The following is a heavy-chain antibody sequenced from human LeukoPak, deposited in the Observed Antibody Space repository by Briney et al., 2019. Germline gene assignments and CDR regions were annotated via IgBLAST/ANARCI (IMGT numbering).Heavy chain of an antibody. CDR3: AKGAVGAKGPTYFDY. D-gene: IGHD1-26*01. Sequence: GGSLRLSCAASGFTFSSYSMTWVRQAPGKGLEWVSSISSSSSYIYYADSVKGRFTISRDNSKNTLYLQMNSLRAEDTAVYYCAKGAVGAKGPTYFDYWGQGTLVTVSS. J-gene: IGHJ4*02. V-gene: IGHV3-21*04. CDR1: GFTFSSYS. CDR2: ISSSSSYI.